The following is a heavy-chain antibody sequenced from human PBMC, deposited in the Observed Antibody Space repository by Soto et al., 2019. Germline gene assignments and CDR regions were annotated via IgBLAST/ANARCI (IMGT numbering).Heavy chain of an antibody. CDR1: GFTFSSYA. J-gene: IGHJ4*02. D-gene: IGHD6-13*01. Sequence: GGSLRLSCAASGFTFSSYAMSWVRQAPGKGLEWVSAISGSGGSTYYADSVKGRFTITRDNSKNTLYLQMNSLRAEDTAVYYCAKDSESGVAALVGPQYYFDYWGQGTLVTVSS. CDR2: ISGSGGST. CDR3: AKDSESGVAALVGPQYYFDY. V-gene: IGHV3-23*01.